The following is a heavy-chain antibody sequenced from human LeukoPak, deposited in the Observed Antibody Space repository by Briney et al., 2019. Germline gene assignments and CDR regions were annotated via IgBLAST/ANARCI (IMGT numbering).Heavy chain of an antibody. CDR3: ARLQITMIVVVTAFDYYGMNV. V-gene: IGHV4-59*12. CDR1: GGSISSYY. J-gene: IGHJ6*02. D-gene: IGHD3-22*01. Sequence: SSETLSLTCTVTGGSISSYYWSWIRQPPGKGLEWIGHIYYSGNTNYNPSLKSRVTISIDTSKNQFSLKLSSVTAADTAVYYCARLQITMIVVVTAFDYYGMNVLGQGTTVTVSS. CDR2: IYYSGNT.